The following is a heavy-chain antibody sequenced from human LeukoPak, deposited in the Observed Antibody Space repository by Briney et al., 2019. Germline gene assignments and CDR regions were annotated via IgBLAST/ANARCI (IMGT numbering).Heavy chain of an antibody. CDR2: INPNSGGT. Sequence: GASVKVSCKASGYTFTGYYMHWVRQAPGQGLEWMGWINPNSGGTNYAQKFQGRVTMTSDTSISTAYMELSRLRSDDTAVYYCARDRSVGATYDFDYWGQGTLVTVSS. V-gene: IGHV1-2*02. J-gene: IGHJ4*02. CDR3: ARDRSVGATYDFDY. CDR1: GYTFTGYY. D-gene: IGHD1-26*01.